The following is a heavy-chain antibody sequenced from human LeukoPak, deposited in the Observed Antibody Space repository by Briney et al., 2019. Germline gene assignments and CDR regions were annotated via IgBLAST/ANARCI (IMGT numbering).Heavy chain of an antibody. Sequence: SETLSLTCAVYGGSFSGYYWSWICQPPGKGLEWIGEINHSGSTNYNPSLKSRVTISVDTSKNQFSLKLSSVTAADTAVYYCARGYFSDAFDIWGQGTMVTVSS. D-gene: IGHD3-3*01. V-gene: IGHV4-34*01. CDR2: INHSGST. CDR3: ARGYFSDAFDI. CDR1: GGSFSGYY. J-gene: IGHJ3*02.